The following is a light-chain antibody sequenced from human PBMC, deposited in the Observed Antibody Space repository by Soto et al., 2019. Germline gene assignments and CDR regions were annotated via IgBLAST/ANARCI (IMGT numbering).Light chain of an antibody. Sequence: EIVLTQSPGTLSLSPGERATLSCRASQSVRSNLAWYQQKPGQAPRLVIYGASTRATGFPARFSGSGSETEFTLTINSLQSDDLAIYYCQQYNEWPPLTFGGGTKVDIK. CDR3: QQYNEWPPLT. J-gene: IGKJ4*01. CDR2: GAS. CDR1: QSVRSN. V-gene: IGKV3-15*01.